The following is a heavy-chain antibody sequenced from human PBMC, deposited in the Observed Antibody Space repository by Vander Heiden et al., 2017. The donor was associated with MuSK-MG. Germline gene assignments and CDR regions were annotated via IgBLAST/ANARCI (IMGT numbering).Heavy chain of an antibody. J-gene: IGHJ4*02. Sequence: EVQLVESGGGLVKPGGSLRLSCAASGFTFSNAWLSWVRQAPGKGLECVGHIKTKSDGGAADYAAPVKGRFTISRDDSKNTLYLQMNSLKTEDTGVYYCTSGYPIDYWGQGTLVTVSS. D-gene: IGHD3-16*02. CDR1: GFTFSNAW. CDR3: TSGYPIDY. CDR2: IKTKSDGGAA. V-gene: IGHV3-15*01.